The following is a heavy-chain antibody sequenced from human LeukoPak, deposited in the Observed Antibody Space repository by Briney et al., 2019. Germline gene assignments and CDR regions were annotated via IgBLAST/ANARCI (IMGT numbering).Heavy chain of an antibody. CDR2: ISGSGGST. J-gene: IGHJ1*01. CDR1: GFTFSNYA. Sequence: GGSLRLSCAAPGFTFSNYAMSWVRQAPGKGLEWVSAISGSGGSTYYADSVKGRFTISRDSSKNTLYLQMNSLRAEDTAIYYCAKDFWSNFCQNWGQGTLVTVSS. D-gene: IGHD3-3*01. CDR3: AKDFWSNFCQN. V-gene: IGHV3-23*01.